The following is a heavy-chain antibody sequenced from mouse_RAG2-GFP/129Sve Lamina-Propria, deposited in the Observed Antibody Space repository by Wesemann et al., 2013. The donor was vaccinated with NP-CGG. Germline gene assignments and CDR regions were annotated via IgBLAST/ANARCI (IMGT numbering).Heavy chain of an antibody. Sequence: KATLTVDTSSSTAYMQLSSLTSEDSAVYYCARGDWDDAMDYWGQGTSVTVSS. CDR3: ARGDWDDAMDY. D-gene: IGHD4-1*01. J-gene: IGHJ4*01. V-gene: IGHV1-55*01.